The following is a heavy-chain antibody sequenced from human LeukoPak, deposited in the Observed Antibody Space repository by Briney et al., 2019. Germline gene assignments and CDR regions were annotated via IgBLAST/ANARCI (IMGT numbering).Heavy chain of an antibody. CDR1: GFTFSTYG. V-gene: IGHV3-23*01. Sequence: AGGSLRLSCAASGFTFSTYGMSWVRQAPGKGLEWVSSISGSGGSTNYADSVKGRFTISRDNSKNTLNLQMNSLRGDDTAVYYCAKGFRNFDPWGRGTLVTVSS. D-gene: IGHD1-14*01. CDR3: AKGFRNFDP. J-gene: IGHJ2*01. CDR2: ISGSGGST.